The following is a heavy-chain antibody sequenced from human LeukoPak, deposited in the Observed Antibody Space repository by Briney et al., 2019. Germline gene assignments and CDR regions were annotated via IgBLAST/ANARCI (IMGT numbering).Heavy chain of an antibody. V-gene: IGHV3-74*01. Sequence: GGSLRLSCAASGFVFRSYWMHWVRQAPGKGLVWVSRIDGDGTSINYADSVRGRFTISRDNAKNTVYLQMNRLRAEDTAVYYCARGWELLAYWGQGTLVAVSS. J-gene: IGHJ4*02. CDR3: ARGWELLAY. CDR1: GFVFRSYW. D-gene: IGHD1-26*01. CDR2: IDGDGTSI.